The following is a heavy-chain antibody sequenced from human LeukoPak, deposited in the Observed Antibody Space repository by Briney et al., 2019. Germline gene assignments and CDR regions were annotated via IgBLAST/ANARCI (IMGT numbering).Heavy chain of an antibody. CDR1: GFTFSSYG. V-gene: IGHV3-30*18. D-gene: IGHD3-3*01. Sequence: GRSLRLSCAASGFTFSSYGMNWVRQAPGKGLEWLAVISYDGSNKYYADSVKGRFTISRDNSKNRLYLKMNSLRAEDTAVYYCAKEREVYYDFWSGHYYYYGMDVWGQGTTVTVSS. CDR2: ISYDGSNK. J-gene: IGHJ6*02. CDR3: AKEREVYYDFWSGHYYYYGMDV.